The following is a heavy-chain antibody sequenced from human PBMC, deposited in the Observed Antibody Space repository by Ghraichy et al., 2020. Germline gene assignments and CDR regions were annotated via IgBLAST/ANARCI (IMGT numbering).Heavy chain of an antibody. CDR1: GGTFSNYA. CDR3: ARGRQQTAMVTIFYYYGMAV. Sequence: SVKVSCKAPGGTFSNYAISWVRQAPGQGLEWMGGIIPIFGTTNYAQKFQGRLTITADESTTTAYMELSSLRSEDTALYSCARGRQQTAMVTIFYYYGMAVWGQGTTVTVSS. CDR2: IIPIFGTT. J-gene: IGHJ6*02. D-gene: IGHD5-18*01. V-gene: IGHV1-69*13.